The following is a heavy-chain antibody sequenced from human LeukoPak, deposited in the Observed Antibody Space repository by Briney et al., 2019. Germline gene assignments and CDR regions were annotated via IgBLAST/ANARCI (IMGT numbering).Heavy chain of an antibody. CDR2: IYYSGST. CDR1: GGSISSSSYY. Sequence: PSETLSLTCTVSGGSISSSSYYWGWIRQPPGKGLEWIGSIYYSGSTYYNPSLKSRVTISVDTSKNQFSLKLSSVTAADTAVYYCARDSTAVAGTGLDYWGQGTLVTVSS. D-gene: IGHD6-19*01. CDR3: ARDSTAVAGTGLDY. J-gene: IGHJ4*02. V-gene: IGHV4-39*07.